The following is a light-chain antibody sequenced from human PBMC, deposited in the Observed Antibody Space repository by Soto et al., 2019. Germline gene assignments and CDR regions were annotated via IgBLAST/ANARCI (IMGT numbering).Light chain of an antibody. CDR2: GAS. V-gene: IGKV3-20*01. CDR1: QTLRRTY. CDR3: HQYDIAPRT. J-gene: IGKJ2*01. Sequence: EIVLMLSPGILSLSPGERVTLSCRSSQTLRRTYIAWYQQKRGHTPRVVIYGASNRATGIPDRFSGSRSGTDFSLTISRLEPEDFAVYYCHQYDIAPRTFGRGTKLEIK.